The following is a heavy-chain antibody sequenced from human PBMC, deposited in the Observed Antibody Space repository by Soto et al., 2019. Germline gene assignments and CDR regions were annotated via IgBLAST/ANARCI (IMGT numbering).Heavy chain of an antibody. V-gene: IGHV4-4*07. Sequence: SETLSLTCTVSGASSSSYFWTWIRQPAGKGLDWIGRISTSGTTNYNPSLKSRVTMSVDTPKNHFSLNLSSVTAADTAVYYCAREAGPDRWFDPWGQGTLVTVSS. D-gene: IGHD6-19*01. J-gene: IGHJ5*02. CDR3: AREAGPDRWFDP. CDR2: ISTSGTT. CDR1: GASSSSYF.